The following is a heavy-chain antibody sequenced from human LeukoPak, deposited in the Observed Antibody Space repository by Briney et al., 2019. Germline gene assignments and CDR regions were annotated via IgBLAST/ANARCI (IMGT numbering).Heavy chain of an antibody. CDR1: GGSISSSSYY. Sequence: SETLSLTCTVSGGSISSSSYYWGWIRQPPGKGLEWIGSIFPTGRAYYNPSLKSRVTISIDTSRNQFTLKQSSVTASDTSIYYCAAYSSGTMFDSWGPGALVTVSS. J-gene: IGHJ4*02. D-gene: IGHD4-11*01. CDR2: IFPTGRA. V-gene: IGHV4-39*01. CDR3: AAYSSGTMFDS.